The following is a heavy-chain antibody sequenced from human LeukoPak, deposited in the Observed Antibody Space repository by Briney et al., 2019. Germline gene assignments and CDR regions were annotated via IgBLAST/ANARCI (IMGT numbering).Heavy chain of an antibody. V-gene: IGHV3-30*04. Sequence: GGSLRLSCAASGFTFSSYAMHWVRQAPGKGLEWVAVISYDGSNKYYADSVKGRFTISRDNSKNTLYLQMNSLRAEDTAVYYCARDLSWLSMEGRYFDYWGQGTLVTVSS. CDR3: ARDLSWLSMEGRYFDY. D-gene: IGHD3-10*01. J-gene: IGHJ4*02. CDR1: GFTFSSYA. CDR2: ISYDGSNK.